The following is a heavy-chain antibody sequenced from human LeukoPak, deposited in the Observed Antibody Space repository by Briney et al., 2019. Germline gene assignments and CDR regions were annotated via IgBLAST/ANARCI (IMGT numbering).Heavy chain of an antibody. Sequence: GGSLRLSCAASGFTFSSYSMNWVRQAPGKGLEWVSSISSSGSTIYYADSVKGRFTISRDNAKNSLYLQMNSLRAEDTAVYYCARGMVYATTDYWGQGTLVTVSS. CDR3: ARGMVYATTDY. D-gene: IGHD2-8*01. CDR2: ISSSGSTI. V-gene: IGHV3-48*04. J-gene: IGHJ4*02. CDR1: GFTFSSYS.